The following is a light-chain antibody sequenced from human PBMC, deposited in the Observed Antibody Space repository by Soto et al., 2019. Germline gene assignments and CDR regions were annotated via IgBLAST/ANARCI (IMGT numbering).Light chain of an antibody. Sequence: QSVLTQPASVSGSPGQSITISCTGTSSDVGGYNYVSWYQQHPGKAPKFMIYDVSNRPSGVSNRFSGSKSGNTASLTIPGLQAEDEAYYYCCSYTTSNTRQIVFGTGSMVTVL. CDR3: CSYTTSNTRQIV. J-gene: IGLJ1*01. CDR1: SSDVGGYNY. CDR2: DVS. V-gene: IGLV2-14*01.